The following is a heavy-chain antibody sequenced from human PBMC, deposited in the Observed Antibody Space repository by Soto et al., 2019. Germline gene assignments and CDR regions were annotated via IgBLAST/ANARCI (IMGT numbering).Heavy chain of an antibody. CDR3: ARGPRYDVMTGPRFDP. V-gene: IGHV3-66*01. Sequence: DVQVVESGGGLVQPGGSLRLSCAASGFTVTHHYMIWVRQAPGKGLEWVSLVFADDDTYYAESVKGRFTISRDHFKNTLYLQMNSLTPEDTAIYFCARGPRYDVMTGPRFDPWGQGTLVTVSS. CDR1: GFTVTHHY. CDR2: VFADDDT. J-gene: IGHJ5*02. D-gene: IGHD3-9*01.